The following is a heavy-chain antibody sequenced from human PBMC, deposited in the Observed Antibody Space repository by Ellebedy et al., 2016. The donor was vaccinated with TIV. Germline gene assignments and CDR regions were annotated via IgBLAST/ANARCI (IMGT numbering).Heavy chain of an antibody. J-gene: IGHJ6*03. Sequence: PGGSLRLSCAASGFSISKSWMTWVRQAPGKGLEWVANIKEDGSEINYVDSVKGRFTLSRDNDKNAVYLEMNSLRAEDTAVYYCARTSNGYGVYEDDSGDYRYHYMDVWGKGTTVTLSS. D-gene: IGHD5/OR15-5a*01. CDR3: ARTSNGYGVYEDDSGDYRYHYMDV. V-gene: IGHV3-7*01. CDR1: GFSISKSW. CDR2: IKEDGSEI.